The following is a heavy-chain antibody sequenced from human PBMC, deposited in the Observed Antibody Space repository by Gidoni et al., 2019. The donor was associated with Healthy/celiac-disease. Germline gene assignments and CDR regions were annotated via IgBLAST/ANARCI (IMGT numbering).Heavy chain of an antibody. D-gene: IGHD6-19*01. J-gene: IGHJ4*02. V-gene: IGHV3-9*01. Sequence: EVQLVESGGGLVQPGRSLRLSCAASGFTFDDYAMHWVRQAPGQGLEWVSGISWNSGSIGYADSVKGRFTISRDNAKNSLYQQMNSLRAEDTASYYCAKDISPDSSGWSFGAPFQWGQGTLVTVSS. CDR1: GFTFDDYA. CDR3: AKDISPDSSGWSFGAPFQ. CDR2: ISWNSGSI.